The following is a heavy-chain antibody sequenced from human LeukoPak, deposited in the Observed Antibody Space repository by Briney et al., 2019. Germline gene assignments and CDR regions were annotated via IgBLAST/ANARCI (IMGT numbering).Heavy chain of an antibody. CDR2: VYFRGST. V-gene: IGHV4-39*01. CDR1: GGSISSYY. D-gene: IGHD3-10*01. J-gene: IGHJ3*02. CDR3: ARHVRASGSGSYAFDI. Sequence: SSETLSLTCTVSGGSISSYYWGWIRQPPGKGLEWIGNVYFRGSTYYNPSLKSRVTISVDTSKNQFSLKLNSATAADTAVYYCARHVRASGSGSYAFDIWGQGTIVTVSS.